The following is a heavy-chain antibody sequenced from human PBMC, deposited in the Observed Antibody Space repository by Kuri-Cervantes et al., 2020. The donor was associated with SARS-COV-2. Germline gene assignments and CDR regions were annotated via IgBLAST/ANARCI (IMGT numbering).Heavy chain of an antibody. J-gene: IGHJ4*02. V-gene: IGHV3-72*01. D-gene: IGHD6-19*01. CDR2: TRNKANSYTT. CDR3: ASAVAGLFDY. CDR1: GFTFSDHY. Sequence: GGSLRLSCAASGFTFSDHYMDWVRQAPGKGLEWVGRTRNKANSYTTEYAASVKGRFTISRDDPKNSLYLQMNSLKTEDTAVYYCASAVAGLFDYWGQGTLVTVSS.